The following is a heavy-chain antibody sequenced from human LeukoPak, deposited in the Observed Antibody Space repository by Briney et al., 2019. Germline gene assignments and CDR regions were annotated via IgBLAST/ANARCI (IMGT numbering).Heavy chain of an antibody. CDR3: ARDSRRGYYDSSGYYHYYYYYGMDV. V-gene: IGHV4-34*01. CDR1: GGSFSGYY. J-gene: IGHJ6*02. Sequence: SETLSLTCDVYGGSFSGYYWSWIRQPPGKGLEWIGEINHSGSTNYNPSLKSRVTISVDTSKNQFSLKLSSVTAADTAVYYCARDSRRGYYDSSGYYHYYYYYGMDVWGQGTTVTVSS. CDR2: INHSGST. D-gene: IGHD3-22*01.